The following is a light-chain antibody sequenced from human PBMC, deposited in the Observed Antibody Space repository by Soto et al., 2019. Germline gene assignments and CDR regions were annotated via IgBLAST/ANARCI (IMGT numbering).Light chain of an antibody. Sequence: QSVLTQPPSVSGAPGQRVTISCTGSSSNIGTGYDVHWYQLLPGTAPKLLIYGNSNRPSGVPDRFSGSKSGTSASLAITGLQAEDEADYYCQSYDSNLSVVFGGGTKLTVL. CDR2: GNS. J-gene: IGLJ2*01. CDR3: QSYDSNLSVV. CDR1: SSNIGTGYD. V-gene: IGLV1-40*01.